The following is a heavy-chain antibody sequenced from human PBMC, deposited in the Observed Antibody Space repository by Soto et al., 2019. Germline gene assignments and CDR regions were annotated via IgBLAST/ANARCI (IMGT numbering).Heavy chain of an antibody. CDR3: ARDIYDFWSGYSSNWFDP. J-gene: IGHJ5*02. CDR1: GYTFTSYG. V-gene: IGHV1-18*01. D-gene: IGHD3-3*01. CDR2: ISAYNGNT. Sequence: GASVKVSCKASGYTFTSYGISWVRQAPGQGLEWMGWISAYNGNTNYAQKLQGRVTMTTDTSTSTAYMELRSLRSDDTAVYYCARDIYDFWSGYSSNWFDPWGQGTLVTSPQ.